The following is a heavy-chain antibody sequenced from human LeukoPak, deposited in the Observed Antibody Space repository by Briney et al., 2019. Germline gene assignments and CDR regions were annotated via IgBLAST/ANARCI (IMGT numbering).Heavy chain of an antibody. J-gene: IGHJ4*02. CDR3: AREEVDYGATFAH. CDR1: GYTFTGYY. CDR2: INPKSCCT. D-gene: IGHD4-17*01. V-gene: IGHV1-2*02. Sequence: SVNVSCKASGYTFTGYYIHWVRQAPGQGLEWMGLINPKSCCTDFAQKFQGRVTMTRDTSISTAYMELSRLRSDDTAVYYCAREEVDYGATFAHWGQGTLVTVSS.